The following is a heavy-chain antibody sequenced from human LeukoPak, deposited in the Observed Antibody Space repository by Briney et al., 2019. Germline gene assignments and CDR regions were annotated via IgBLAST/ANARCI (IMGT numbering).Heavy chain of an antibody. CDR3: ARDWSRLTHYDRRGRDAFDI. CDR1: GDSISSGSYY. Sequence: SQTLSLTCTVSGDSISSGSYYWNWIRQPAGEGLEWIGRIYASGSTNYNPSLKSRVTISIDTSKNQFSLKLSSVTAADTAVYYCARDWSRLTHYDRRGRDAFDIWGQGTMVTVSS. J-gene: IGHJ3*02. V-gene: IGHV4-61*02. D-gene: IGHD3-22*01. CDR2: IYASGST.